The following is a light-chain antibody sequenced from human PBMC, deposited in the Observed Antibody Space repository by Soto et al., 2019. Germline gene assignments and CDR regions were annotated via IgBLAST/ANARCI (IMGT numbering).Light chain of an antibody. V-gene: IGKV3-11*01. CDR3: QQRSIWPS. CDR2: DAS. Sequence: EIVLTQSPATLSLSPGERATLSCRASQSVSSHLVWYQQKPGQAPRLLIHDASNRATGTPARFSGSGSGTDFTLTISSLEPEDFAVYYCQQRSIWPSFGGGTKVEIK. CDR1: QSVSSH. J-gene: IGKJ4*01.